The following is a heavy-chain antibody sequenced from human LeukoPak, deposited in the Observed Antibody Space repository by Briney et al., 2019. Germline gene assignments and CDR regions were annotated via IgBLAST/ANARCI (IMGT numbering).Heavy chain of an antibody. CDR3: TRDGADTGFDFDY. Sequence: PGGSLRLSCRASGFTFNSYGMNWVRQAPGRGLEWISYITGTSYPKMYGDSVRGRFTISRDNAQNSLYLQMNFLRAEDTAHYYCTRDGADTGFDFDYWGQGVLVAVSS. J-gene: IGHJ4*02. D-gene: IGHD2-8*02. V-gene: IGHV3-21*05. CDR2: ITGTSYPK. CDR1: GFTFNSYG.